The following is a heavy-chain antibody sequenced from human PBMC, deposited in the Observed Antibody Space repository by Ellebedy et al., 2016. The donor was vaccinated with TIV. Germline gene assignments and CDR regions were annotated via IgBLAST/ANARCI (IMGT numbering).Heavy chain of an antibody. Sequence: GGSLRLSCAASGFTFSSYAMSWVRQAPGKGLDWVSAISGSGGSTYYADSVQGRFTISRDNSKNTLYLQMNNLRADDTAVYSCARLYCGGDCYYWYFDLWGRGTLVTVSS. CDR2: ISGSGGST. CDR1: GFTFSSYA. CDR3: ARLYCGGDCYYWYFDL. J-gene: IGHJ2*01. D-gene: IGHD2-21*02. V-gene: IGHV3-23*01.